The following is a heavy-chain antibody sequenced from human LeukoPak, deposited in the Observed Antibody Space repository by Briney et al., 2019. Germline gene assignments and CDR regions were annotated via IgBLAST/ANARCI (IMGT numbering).Heavy chain of an antibody. D-gene: IGHD2-21*01. CDR1: GFTFSSYG. CDR3: AKDPIVYCGGTCSRDYFDY. Sequence: GGSQRLSCAASGFTFSSYGMHWVRQAPGKGLEWVAFIRCDGSNKYYADSVKGRFTISRDNSKNTLYLQMNSLRAEDTAVYYCAKDPIVYCGGTCSRDYFDYWGQGTLVTVSS. V-gene: IGHV3-30*02. CDR2: IRCDGSNK. J-gene: IGHJ4*02.